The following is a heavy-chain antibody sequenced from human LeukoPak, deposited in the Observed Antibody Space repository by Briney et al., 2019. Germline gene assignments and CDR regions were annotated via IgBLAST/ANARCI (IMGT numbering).Heavy chain of an antibody. CDR3: ARGSTATGYNLQYFHH. V-gene: IGHV1-18*04. D-gene: IGHD5-12*01. Sequence: ASVKVSCKASGYTFTGYYMHWVRQAPGQGLEWLGWISGSNGYTNFAQKLQGRITMTTDTSASTAYMELRSLTSDDTAVYYCARGSTATGYNLQYFHHWGQGSLVTVSS. J-gene: IGHJ1*01. CDR1: GYTFTGYY. CDR2: ISGSNGYT.